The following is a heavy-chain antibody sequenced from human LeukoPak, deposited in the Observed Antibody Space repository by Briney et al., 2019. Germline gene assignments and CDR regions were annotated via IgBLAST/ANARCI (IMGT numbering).Heavy chain of an antibody. J-gene: IGHJ5*02. V-gene: IGHV1-2*02. D-gene: IGHD3-10*01. CDR3: ARSFLLLWFGELSFDP. CDR1: GYTFTGYY. CDR2: INPNSGGT. Sequence: GASVKVSCKASGYTFTGYYMHWVRQAPGQGLEWMGWINPNSGGTNYAQKFQGRVTMTRDTSISTAYMELSRLRSDDTAVYYCARSFLLLWFGELSFDPWGQGTLVTVSS.